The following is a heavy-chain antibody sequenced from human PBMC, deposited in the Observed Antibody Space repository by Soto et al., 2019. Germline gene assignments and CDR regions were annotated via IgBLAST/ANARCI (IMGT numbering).Heavy chain of an antibody. Sequence: ASVKVYCKASGYTFTSYAMHWVRQTPGQRLEWMGWINAGNGNTKYSQKFQGRVTITRDTSASTAYMELSSLRSEDTAVYYCARAGDSSGPNDYWGQGTLVTVSS. D-gene: IGHD3-22*01. V-gene: IGHV1-3*01. CDR1: GYTFTSYA. CDR3: ARAGDSSGPNDY. CDR2: INAGNGNT. J-gene: IGHJ4*02.